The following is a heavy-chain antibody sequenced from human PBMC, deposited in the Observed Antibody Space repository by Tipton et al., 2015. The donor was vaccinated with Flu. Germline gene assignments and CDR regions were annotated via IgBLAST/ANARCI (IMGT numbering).Heavy chain of an antibody. Sequence: TLSLTCTVYGETLTNYYWSWIRQPPAKGLEWIGEINDSGSTHYSPSLKSRVTMSVDTSKDQFSLKLSSVTAADTAIYYCGRMEYSFGSYFRVDAFDVWGQGSMFPVSS. CDR3: GRMEYSFGSYFRVDAFDV. V-gene: IGHV4-34*01. D-gene: IGHD5-18*01. CDR1: GETLTNYY. J-gene: IGHJ3*01. CDR2: INDSGST.